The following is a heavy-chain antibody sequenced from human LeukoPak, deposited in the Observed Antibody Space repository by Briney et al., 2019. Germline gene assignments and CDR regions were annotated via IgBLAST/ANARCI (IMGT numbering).Heavy chain of an antibody. CDR2: INHSGST. J-gene: IGHJ5*02. CDR3: ARGGGCSGGSCYCP. CDR1: GGSFSGYY. V-gene: IGHV4-34*01. D-gene: IGHD2-15*01. Sequence: SETLSLTCAVYGGSFSGYYWSWIRQRPGKGLEWIGEINHSGSTNYNPSLKSRVTISVDTSKNQFSLKLSSVTAADTAVYYCARGGGCSGGSCYCPWGQGTLVTVSS.